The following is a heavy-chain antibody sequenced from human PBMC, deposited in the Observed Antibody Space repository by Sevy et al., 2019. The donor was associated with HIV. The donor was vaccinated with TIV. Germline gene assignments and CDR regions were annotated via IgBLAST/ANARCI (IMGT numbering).Heavy chain of an antibody. D-gene: IGHD1-26*01. CDR2: IWSDGAYQ. CDR1: GFTFSNYT. V-gene: IGHV3-30*02. CDR3: AKEPSGSYLAYYNYYGMDV. Sequence: GGSLRLSCAATGFTFSNYTMHWVRQAPGKGLEWVAIIWSDGAYQYHGDSVKGRFTISRDNSKNTLYLQMNNVRAEDTAVYYCAKEPSGSYLAYYNYYGMDVWGQGTTVTVSS. J-gene: IGHJ6*02.